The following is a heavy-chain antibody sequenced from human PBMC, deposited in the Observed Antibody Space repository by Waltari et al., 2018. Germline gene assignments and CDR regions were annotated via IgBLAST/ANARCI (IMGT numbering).Heavy chain of an antibody. Sequence: QLQLQESGPGLVKPSETLSLTCTVSGGSISSSSYYWGWIRQPPGKGLEWIGSIYYSGSTSYHPSRKGRVTISVDTSKNQFSLKLSSVTAADTAVYYCARDPLLGYCSGGSCYSESAFDIWGQGTMVTVSS. D-gene: IGHD2-15*01. CDR3: ARDPLLGYCSGGSCYSESAFDI. V-gene: IGHV4-39*07. CDR2: IYYSGST. J-gene: IGHJ3*02. CDR1: GGSISSSSYY.